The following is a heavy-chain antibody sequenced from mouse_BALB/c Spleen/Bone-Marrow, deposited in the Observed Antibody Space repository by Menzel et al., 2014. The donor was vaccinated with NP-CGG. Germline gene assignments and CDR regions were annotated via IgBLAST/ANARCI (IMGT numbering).Heavy chain of an antibody. CDR3: TRWLRLF. CDR1: GYTFXDYE. J-gene: IGHJ3*01. CDR2: IHPGTGGT. D-gene: IGHD1-2*01. Sequence: VHLVESGAELVRPGASVKLSCKALGYTFXDYEIHWVKQTPVHGLEWIGGIHPGTGGTAYNQKFKGKATLTADKYSSTAYMELSSLTSEDSAVYYCTRWLRLFWGQGTLVTVSA. V-gene: IGHV1-15*01.